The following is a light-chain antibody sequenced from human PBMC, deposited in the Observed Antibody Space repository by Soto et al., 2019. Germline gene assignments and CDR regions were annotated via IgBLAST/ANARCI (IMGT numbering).Light chain of an antibody. J-gene: IGLJ1*01. CDR3: AAWDDSLSALV. V-gene: IGLV1-44*01. CDR1: SSNIGTNT. CDR2: SNN. Sequence: QSVLTQPPSASGTPGQRVTISCSGSSSNIGTNTVDWYQQLPGTAPKLLIYSNNQRPSGVPDRFSGSKSGTSASLAVSGLQSDDEADYYCAAWDDSLSALVFGPGTKATVL.